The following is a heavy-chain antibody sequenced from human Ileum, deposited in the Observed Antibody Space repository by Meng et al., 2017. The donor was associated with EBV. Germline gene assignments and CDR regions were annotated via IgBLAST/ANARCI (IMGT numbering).Heavy chain of an antibody. Sequence: VTLKQPGPGLLNPWQTLPLTCAISGDSVSSISGAWNWIRQSPSRGLEWLGRTYYRSKWNTDYAVSVSSRITISPDTSKNQFSLQLNSVTPEDTAVYYCARGSYYFDSWGQGTLVTVSS. J-gene: IGHJ4*02. V-gene: IGHV6-1*01. CDR1: GDSVSSISGA. CDR3: ARGSYYFDS. D-gene: IGHD1-26*01. CDR2: TYYRSKWNT.